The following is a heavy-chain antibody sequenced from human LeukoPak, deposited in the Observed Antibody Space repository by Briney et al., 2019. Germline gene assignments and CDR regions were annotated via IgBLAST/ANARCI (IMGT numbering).Heavy chain of an antibody. CDR2: ISGSGGST. CDR3: AKSPAMYYGSGSLSLDY. CDR1: GFTFSSYA. V-gene: IGHV3-23*01. J-gene: IGHJ4*02. D-gene: IGHD3-10*01. Sequence: GGSLRLSCAASGFTFSSYAMSWVRQAPGKGLEWVSAISGSGGSTYYADSVKGRFTISRDNSKNTLYLQMNSLRAEDTAVYYCAKSPAMYYGSGSLSLDYWGQGTLVTVSS.